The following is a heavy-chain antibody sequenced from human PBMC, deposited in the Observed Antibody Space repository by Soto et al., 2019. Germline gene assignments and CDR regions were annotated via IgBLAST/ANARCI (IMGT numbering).Heavy chain of an antibody. D-gene: IGHD2-2*01. V-gene: IGHV1-3*01. Sequence: ASVKVSCKASGYTFTSYAMHWVRQAPGQRLEWMGWINAGNGNTKYAQKFQGRVTITKDTSASTAYMELRSLRSDDTAVYYCARIVLVPAAEVYYYYGMDVWGQGTTVTVSS. J-gene: IGHJ6*02. CDR3: ARIVLVPAAEVYYYYGMDV. CDR1: GYTFTSYA. CDR2: INAGNGNT.